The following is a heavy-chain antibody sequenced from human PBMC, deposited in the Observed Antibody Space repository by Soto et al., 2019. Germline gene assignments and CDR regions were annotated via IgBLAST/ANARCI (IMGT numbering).Heavy chain of an antibody. J-gene: IGHJ6*02. CDR2: VFYTGFT. D-gene: IGHD6-13*01. CDR3: AGAAAADRWGFYYYGMDV. Sequence: PSETLSLTCAVSGGSISGSYYYWGWLRQSPGRGPEWIGSVFYTGFTSYNPSLESRVSVSVDTSKNQFSLKVSAVTAADTAVYYCAGAAAADRWGFYYYGMDVWGQGTTVTVSS. CDR1: GGSISGSYYY. V-gene: IGHV4-39*01.